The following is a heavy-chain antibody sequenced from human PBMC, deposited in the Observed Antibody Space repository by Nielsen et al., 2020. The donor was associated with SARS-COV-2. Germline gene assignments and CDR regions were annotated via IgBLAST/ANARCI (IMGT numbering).Heavy chain of an antibody. V-gene: IGHV3-23*01. Sequence: GGSLRLSCSASGFTFSNFGMYWVRQAPGKGLEWVSGISGSGARPDYADSVQGRFTISRDNSKNTLSLQMNSLRVDDTAVYYCAKKDSGDYGAPFLDYWGQGSRVTVSS. CDR1: GFTFSNFG. D-gene: IGHD4-17*01. CDR2: ISGSGARP. J-gene: IGHJ4*02. CDR3: AKKDSGDYGAPFLDY.